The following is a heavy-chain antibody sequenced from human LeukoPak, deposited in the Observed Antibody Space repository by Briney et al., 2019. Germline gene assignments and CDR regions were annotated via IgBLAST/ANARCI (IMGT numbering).Heavy chain of an antibody. CDR2: IFSGGTT. CDR1: GFSVSSNY. D-gene: IGHD5-18*01. Sequence: GGSLRLSCAASGFSVSSNYMSWVRQAPGKGLEWVSTIFSGGTTDYADSVKGRFTISRDNAKNSLYLQMNSLRAEDTAVYYCARGEFVWIQGSYGMNVWGQGTTVTVSS. J-gene: IGHJ6*02. CDR3: ARGEFVWIQGSYGMNV. V-gene: IGHV3-53*01.